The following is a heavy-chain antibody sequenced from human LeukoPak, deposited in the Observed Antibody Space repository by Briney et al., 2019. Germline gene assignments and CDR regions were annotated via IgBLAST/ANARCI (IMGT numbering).Heavy chain of an antibody. CDR1: GYTFTSYG. J-gene: IGHJ4*02. D-gene: IGHD2-2*01. Sequence: GASVKVSCKASGYTFTSYGISWVRQAPGQGLEWMGWISAYNGNTNYAQKLRGRVTMTTDTSTSTAYMELRSLRSDDTAVYYCARVSDIVVVPAVIPFDYWGQGTLVTVSS. CDR3: ARVSDIVVVPAVIPFDY. V-gene: IGHV1-18*01. CDR2: ISAYNGNT.